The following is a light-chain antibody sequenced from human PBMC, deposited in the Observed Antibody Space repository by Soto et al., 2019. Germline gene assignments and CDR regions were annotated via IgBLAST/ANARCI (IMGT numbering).Light chain of an antibody. CDR1: QSVSSN. J-gene: IGKJ1*01. Sequence: EIVMTQSPATLSVSPGERATISCRASQSVSSNLAWYQQKPGQAPRLLIYGASTRATGIPARFSGSGSGTACTLTISSMQSEDFVVYYCQQYNNWPRTFGQRTKVEI. CDR2: GAS. V-gene: IGKV3-15*01. CDR3: QQYNNWPRT.